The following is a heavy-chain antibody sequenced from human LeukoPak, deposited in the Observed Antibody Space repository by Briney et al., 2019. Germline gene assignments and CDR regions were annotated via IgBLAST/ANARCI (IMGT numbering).Heavy chain of an antibody. V-gene: IGHV3-7*01. CDR1: GFTFSSYW. J-gene: IGHJ4*02. Sequence: GGSLRLSCVASGFTFSSYWMSWVRQAPGKGLEWVANIKQDGSEKYYVDSVKGRFTISRDNAKNSVYLQMSSLRAEDTAVYYCARDHEYGGNVFCDYWGQGTLVTVSS. CDR2: IKQDGSEK. CDR3: ARDHEYGGNVFCDY. D-gene: IGHD4-23*01.